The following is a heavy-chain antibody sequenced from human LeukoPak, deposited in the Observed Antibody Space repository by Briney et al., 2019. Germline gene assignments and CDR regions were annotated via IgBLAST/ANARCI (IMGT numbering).Heavy chain of an antibody. J-gene: IGHJ4*02. CDR1: GYTFTGYY. D-gene: IGHD3-22*01. CDR2: INPSGGST. Sequence: ASVKVSCKTSGYTFTGYYMHWVRQAHGQGLEWMGIINPSGGSTSYAQKFQGRVTMTRDTSTSTVYMELSSLRSEDTAVYYCASKTYDSSGYTYWGQGTLVTVSS. CDR3: ASKTYDSSGYTY. V-gene: IGHV1-46*01.